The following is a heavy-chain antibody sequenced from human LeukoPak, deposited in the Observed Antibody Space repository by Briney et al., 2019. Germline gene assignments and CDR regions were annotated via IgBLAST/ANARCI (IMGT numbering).Heavy chain of an antibody. Sequence: GESLKIPCEGSGYTFPNYWIGWVRQMPGKGLECMGVIYPGDSDTRYSPSFQGQATISADKSIRTASLQWSSLKASDTAMYYCARLISGYAFDIWGQGTMVTVSS. D-gene: IGHD3-16*02. CDR1: GYTFPNYW. V-gene: IGHV5-51*01. J-gene: IGHJ3*02. CDR2: IYPGDSDT. CDR3: ARLISGYAFDI.